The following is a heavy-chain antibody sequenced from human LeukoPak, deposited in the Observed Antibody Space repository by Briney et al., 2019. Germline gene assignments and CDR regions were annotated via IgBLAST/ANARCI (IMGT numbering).Heavy chain of an antibody. CDR1: GFTFDDYA. V-gene: IGHV3-43*02. Sequence: GGSLRLSCAASGFTFDDYAVHWVRQAPGQGLEWVSLISGDGGSTYYADSVKGRFTISRDNSKNSLDLQMNSLRTEDTALYYCAKDFGYYDSSGYYSSWGQGTLVTVSS. D-gene: IGHD3-22*01. J-gene: IGHJ5*02. CDR2: ISGDGGST. CDR3: AKDFGYYDSSGYYSS.